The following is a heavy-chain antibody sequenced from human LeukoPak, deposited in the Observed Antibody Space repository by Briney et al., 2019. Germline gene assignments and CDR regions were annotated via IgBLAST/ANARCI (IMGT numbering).Heavy chain of an antibody. D-gene: IGHD3-22*01. CDR3: ARETSGYYYKSYFDY. CDR2: INTDGSRT. CDR1: GFTFSNSW. J-gene: IGHJ4*02. Sequence: GGSLRLSCAASGFTFSNSWMHWVRQAPGKGLVWVSRINTDGSRTNYADSVKGRFTISRDNAKNTLYLQMSSLRAEDTAVYYCARETSGYYYKSYFDYWGQGTLVTVSS. V-gene: IGHV3-74*01.